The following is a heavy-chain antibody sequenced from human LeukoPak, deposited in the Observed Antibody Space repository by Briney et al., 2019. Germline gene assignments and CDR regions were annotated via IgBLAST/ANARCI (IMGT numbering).Heavy chain of an antibody. V-gene: IGHV1-18*01. CDR1: GYTFTSYG. CDR2: ISAYNGNT. D-gene: IGHD6-6*01. J-gene: IGHJ4*02. CDR3: AVSSSSHPNDY. Sequence: GASVKVSCKASGYTFTSYGISWVRQARGQGLEWMGWISAYNGNTNYAQKLQGRVTMTTDTSTSTAYMELRSLRSDDTAVYYCAVSSSSHPNDYWGQGTLVTVSS.